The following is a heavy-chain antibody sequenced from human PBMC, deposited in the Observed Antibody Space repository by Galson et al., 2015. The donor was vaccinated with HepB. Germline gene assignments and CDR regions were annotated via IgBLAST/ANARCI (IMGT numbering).Heavy chain of an antibody. D-gene: IGHD5-24*01. V-gene: IGHV3-30-3*01. CDR1: GFTFSSYG. J-gene: IGHJ4*02. Sequence: SLRLSCAASGFTFSSYGMNWVRQAPGKGLEWVAVTPYDGSNKDYADSVKGRFTIPRDNSKNTLYLQMNSLRAEDTAVYYCARDVMAEGPGYFDYWGQGILVTVSS. CDR3: ARDVMAEGPGYFDY. CDR2: TPYDGSNK.